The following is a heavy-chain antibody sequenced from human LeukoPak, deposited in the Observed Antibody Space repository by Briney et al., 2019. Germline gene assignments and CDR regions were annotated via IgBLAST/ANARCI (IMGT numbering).Heavy chain of an antibody. V-gene: IGHV3-23*01. J-gene: IGHJ4*02. CDR3: AKDDRYSGYAGYFDY. CDR2: ISGSGGST. Sequence: PGGSLRLSCAASGFTFSSYAMSWVRQAPGKGLEWVSAISGSGGSTYYADSVKGRFTISRDNSKNTPYLQMNSLRAEDTAVYYCAKDDRYSGYAGYFDYWGQGTLVTVSS. D-gene: IGHD5-12*01. CDR1: GFTFSSYA.